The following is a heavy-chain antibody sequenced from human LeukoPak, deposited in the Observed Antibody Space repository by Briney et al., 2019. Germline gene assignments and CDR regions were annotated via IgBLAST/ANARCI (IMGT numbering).Heavy chain of an antibody. Sequence: GGSLRLSCAASGFTFSSYAMSWVRQAPGKGLEWVSAISGSGGSTYYADSVKGRFTISRDNSKNTLYLQMNSLRAEDTAVYYCARARPSRSSPINWFDPWGQGTLVTVSS. CDR2: ISGSGGST. CDR3: ARARPSRSSPINWFDP. J-gene: IGHJ5*02. V-gene: IGHV3-23*01. CDR1: GFTFSSYA. D-gene: IGHD2-2*01.